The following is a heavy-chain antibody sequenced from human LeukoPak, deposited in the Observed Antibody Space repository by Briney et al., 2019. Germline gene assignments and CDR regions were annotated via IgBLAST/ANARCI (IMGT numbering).Heavy chain of an antibody. D-gene: IGHD7-27*01. V-gene: IGHV3-7*01. CDR3: ARDLTGEGVGAFDI. CDR2: MKQDGSEK. Sequence: KPGGSLRLSCAASGFTFSRYWMTWVRQAPGKGLEWVAHMKQDGSEKYYVDSVKGRFTISRDNDKTSLYLQMSSLRAEDTALYYCARDLTGEGVGAFDIWGQGTMVTVSS. J-gene: IGHJ3*02. CDR1: GFTFSRYW.